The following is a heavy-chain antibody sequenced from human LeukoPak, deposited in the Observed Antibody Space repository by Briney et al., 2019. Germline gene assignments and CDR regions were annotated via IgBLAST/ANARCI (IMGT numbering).Heavy chain of an antibody. CDR1: GFIFSNYV. D-gene: IGHD6-19*01. CDR3: AKAYSSGWACFDY. CDR2: ITGSGGST. J-gene: IGHJ4*02. V-gene: IGHV3-23*01. Sequence: GGSLRLSCTASGFIFSNYVMSWVRQAPGKGLEWVSSITGSGGSTYYADSVRGRFTISRDNSKNSLYLQMNSLSAEGTAEYYCAKAYSSGWACFDYWGQGALVTVSA.